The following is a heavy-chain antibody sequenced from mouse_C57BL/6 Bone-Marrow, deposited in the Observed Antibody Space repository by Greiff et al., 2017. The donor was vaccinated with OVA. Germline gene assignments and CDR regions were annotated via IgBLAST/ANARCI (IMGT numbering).Heavy chain of an antibody. CDR3: ARNEGYHWYFDV. Sequence: QVQLQQPGAELVKPGASVKLSCKASGYTFTSYWMQWVKQRPGQGLEWIGEIDPSDSYTNYNQKFKGKATLTVDTSSSTAYMQRSSLTSEDSAVYYCARNEGYHWYFDVWGTGTTVTVSS. J-gene: IGHJ1*03. V-gene: IGHV1-50*01. CDR1: GYTFTSYW. CDR2: IDPSDSYT.